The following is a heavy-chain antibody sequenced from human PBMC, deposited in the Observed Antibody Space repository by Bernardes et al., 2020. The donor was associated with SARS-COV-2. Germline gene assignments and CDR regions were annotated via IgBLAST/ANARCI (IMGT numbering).Heavy chain of an antibody. CDR3: TRGPISGYGSFGV. D-gene: IGHD3-22*01. V-gene: IGHV3-74*01. CDR1: GFNFGDHW. J-gene: IGHJ4*02. CDR2: INSGGGTT. Sequence: GGSLRLSCEASGFNFGDHWMHWVRQAPGKGLVWVARINSGGGTTNYADSVKGRFTISRDNAKNTLYLQMSSLSAEDTAVYYCTRGPISGYGSFGVWGQGTLVTVSP.